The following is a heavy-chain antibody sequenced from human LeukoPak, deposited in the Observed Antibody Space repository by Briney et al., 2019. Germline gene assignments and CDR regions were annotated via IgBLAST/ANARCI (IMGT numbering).Heavy chain of an antibody. D-gene: IGHD2-8*02. V-gene: IGHV1-2*02. Sequence: ASVKVSCKASRYTFTGYYMHWVRQAPGQGLEWMGWINPNSGGTNYAQKFQGRVTMTRDTSISTAYMELSRLRSDDTAVYYCARDLGYCTGGVCPLSNLFDYWGQGTLVTVSS. J-gene: IGHJ4*02. CDR2: INPNSGGT. CDR3: ARDLGYCTGGVCPLSNLFDY. CDR1: RYTFTGYY.